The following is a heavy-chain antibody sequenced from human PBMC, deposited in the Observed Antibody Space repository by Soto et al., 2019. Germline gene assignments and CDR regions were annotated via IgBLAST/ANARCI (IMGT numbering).Heavy chain of an antibody. D-gene: IGHD3-10*01. J-gene: IGHJ4*02. CDR1: GFTFSNYW. V-gene: IGHV3-74*01. Sequence: EVQLVESGGGLVQPGGSLRLSCAASGFTFSNYWMNWVRQVPGEGLVWVSRINSDGSSTNYADSVKGRFTISRDNAKNTVYLQMNRLRAEDTAVYYCARGSGVGDYWGQGILVTVSS. CDR3: ARGSGVGDY. CDR2: INSDGSST.